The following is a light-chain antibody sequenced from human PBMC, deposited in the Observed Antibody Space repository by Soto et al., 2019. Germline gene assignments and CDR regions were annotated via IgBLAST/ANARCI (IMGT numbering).Light chain of an antibody. Sequence: QSVLTQPASVSGSPGQSITISCTGTSSDVGGYNYVSWYQQHPGKAPKLMIYDFNSRPSGVSNRFSGSKSGNTASLTISGLQEEDEADYYCSSYTSSGTRVFGAGTKLTVL. CDR3: SSYTSSGTRV. CDR1: SSDVGGYNY. V-gene: IGLV2-14*03. J-gene: IGLJ1*01. CDR2: DFN.